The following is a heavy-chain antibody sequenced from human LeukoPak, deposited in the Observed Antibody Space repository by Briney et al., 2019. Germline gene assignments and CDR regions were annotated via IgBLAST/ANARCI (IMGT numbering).Heavy chain of an antibody. V-gene: IGHV4-34*01. CDR1: GGSFSGYY. CDR3: ERGLQGRY. J-gene: IGHJ4*02. Sequence: SETLSLTCAVYGGSFSGYYWSWIRQPPGKGLEWIGEINHSGSTNYNPSLKSRVTISVDTSKNQFSLKLSSVTAADTAVYYCERGLQGRYWGQGTLVTVSS. CDR2: INHSGST.